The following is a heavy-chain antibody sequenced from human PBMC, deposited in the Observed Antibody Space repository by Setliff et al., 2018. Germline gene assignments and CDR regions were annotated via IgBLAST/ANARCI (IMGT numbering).Heavy chain of an antibody. CDR1: GFTFSNSE. Sequence: GGSLRLSCAASGFTFSNSEMNWVRQAPGKGLEWIAFINRSGSIIYYADSVQGRFTVSRDNAKNSLYLQMSSLRAEDTAIYYCASPQAVGNYLGHWGQGTLVTVSS. D-gene: IGHD6-19*01. CDR3: ASPQAVGNYLGH. V-gene: IGHV3-48*03. CDR2: INRSGSII. J-gene: IGHJ4*02.